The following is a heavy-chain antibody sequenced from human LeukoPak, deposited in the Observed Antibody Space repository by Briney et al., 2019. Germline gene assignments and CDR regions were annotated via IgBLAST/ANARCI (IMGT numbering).Heavy chain of an antibody. V-gene: IGHV1-18*01. D-gene: IGHD1-26*01. Sequence: ASVKVSCKASGGTFSSYAISWVRQAPGQGLEWMGWISAYNGNTNYAQKLQGRVTMTTDTSTSTAYMELRSLRSDDTAVYYCASYSGSYQDAFDIWGQGTMVTVSS. J-gene: IGHJ3*02. CDR2: ISAYNGNT. CDR3: ASYSGSYQDAFDI. CDR1: GGTFSSYA.